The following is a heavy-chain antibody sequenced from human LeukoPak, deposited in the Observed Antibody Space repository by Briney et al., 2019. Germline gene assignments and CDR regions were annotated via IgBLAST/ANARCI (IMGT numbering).Heavy chain of an antibody. D-gene: IGHD3-22*01. CDR2: ISGSGSST. Sequence: GGSLRLSCAASGFTFSSYAMNWVRQAPGKGLEWVSAISGSGSSTYYADSVKGRFTISRDNSKNTLYLQMNGLRAEDTAVYYCAATRYYYDSSGYSNFDYWGQGTLVTVSS. CDR1: GFTFSSYA. CDR3: AATRYYYDSSGYSNFDY. V-gene: IGHV3-23*01. J-gene: IGHJ4*01.